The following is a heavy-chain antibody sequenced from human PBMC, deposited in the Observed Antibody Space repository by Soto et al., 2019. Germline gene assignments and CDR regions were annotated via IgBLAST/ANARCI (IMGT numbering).Heavy chain of an antibody. J-gene: IGHJ3*02. CDR2: INPSGGST. V-gene: IGHV1-46*03. Sequence: GASVKVSCKASGYTFTSYYMHWVRQAPGQGLEWMGIINPSGGSTSYAQKFQGRVTMTRDTSTSTVYMELSSLGSEDTAVYYCARENIYYSSGWYSDAFDIWGQGTMVTVSS. CDR1: GYTFTSYY. CDR3: ARENIYYSSGWYSDAFDI. D-gene: IGHD6-19*01.